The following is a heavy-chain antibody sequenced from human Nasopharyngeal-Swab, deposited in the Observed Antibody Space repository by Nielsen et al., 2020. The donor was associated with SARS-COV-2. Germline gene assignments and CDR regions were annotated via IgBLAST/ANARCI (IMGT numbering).Heavy chain of an antibody. CDR3: ARVVLDSSGYYYPVNAFDI. CDR1: GFTFSSYS. CDR2: ISSSSSYI. V-gene: IGHV3-21*01. D-gene: IGHD3-22*01. Sequence: GGSLRLSCAASGFTFSSYSMNWVRQAPGKGLERVSSISSSSSYIYYADSVKGRFTISRDNAKNSLYLQMNSLRAEDTAVYYCARVVLDSSGYYYPVNAFDIWGQGTMVTVSS. J-gene: IGHJ3*02.